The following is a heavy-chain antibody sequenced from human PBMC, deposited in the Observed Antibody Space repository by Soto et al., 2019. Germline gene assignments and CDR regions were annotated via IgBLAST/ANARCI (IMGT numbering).Heavy chain of an antibody. Sequence: EVQLLESGGGLVQPGGSLRLSCAASGFTVSSYALNRVRQAPGKGLEWVSVISGSGDNTYYADSVKGRFTISRDNSKNTLYLQMNSLRAEDTAVYYCAKDLGTDDFWSAYYTYYYMDVWGKGTTVTVSS. D-gene: IGHD3-3*01. CDR1: GFTVSSYA. J-gene: IGHJ6*03. V-gene: IGHV3-23*01. CDR3: AKDLGTDDFWSAYYTYYYMDV. CDR2: ISGSGDNT.